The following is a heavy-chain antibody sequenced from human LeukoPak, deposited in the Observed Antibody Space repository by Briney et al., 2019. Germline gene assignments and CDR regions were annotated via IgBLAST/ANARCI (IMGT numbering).Heavy chain of an antibody. CDR2: IYTGGGT. D-gene: IGHD3-16*01. CDR3: AREALWPQTRFDP. J-gene: IGHJ5*02. V-gene: IGHV3-66*02. CDR1: GFTVSSYY. Sequence: PGGSLRLSCAASGFTVSSYYMSWVRQAPGKGLEWVSIIYTGGGTYYADSVRGRFTISRDNSKNTLYLQMDSLRTDDTAVYYCAREALWPQTRFDPWGQEPWSPSPQ.